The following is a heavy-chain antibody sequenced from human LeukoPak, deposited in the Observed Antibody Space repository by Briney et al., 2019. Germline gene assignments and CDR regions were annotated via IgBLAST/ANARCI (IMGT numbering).Heavy chain of an antibody. CDR3: ARGSPGAFDI. CDR2: IYYSGST. V-gene: IGHV4-30-4*01. CDR1: GGSISSGDYY. D-gene: IGHD2-2*01. Sequence: SSETLSLTCTVSGGSISSGDYYWSWIRQPPGKGLEWIGYIYYSGSTYYNPSLKSRVTISVDTSKDQFSLKLSSVTAADTAVYYCARGSPGAFDIWGQGTMVTVSS. J-gene: IGHJ3*02.